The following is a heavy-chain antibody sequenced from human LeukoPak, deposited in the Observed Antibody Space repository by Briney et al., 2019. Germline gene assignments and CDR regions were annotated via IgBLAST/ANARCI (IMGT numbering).Heavy chain of an antibody. Sequence: GESLKISCEGSGYTFTSYWIGWVRQMPGKGLEWMGIIYPGDSDTRYSPSFQGQVTISADKSISTAYLQWSSLKASDTAMYYCARYVYCSGGSCYSEYGMDVWGQGTTVTVSS. V-gene: IGHV5-51*01. CDR2: IYPGDSDT. J-gene: IGHJ6*02. CDR1: GYTFTSYW. D-gene: IGHD2-15*01. CDR3: ARYVYCSGGSCYSEYGMDV.